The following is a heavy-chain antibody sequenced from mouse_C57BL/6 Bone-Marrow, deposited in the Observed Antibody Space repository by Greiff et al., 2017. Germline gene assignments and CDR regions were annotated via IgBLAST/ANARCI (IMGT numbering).Heavy chain of an antibody. Sequence: VQLQESGAELARPGASVKLSCKASGYTFTSYGISWVKQRTGQGLEWIGEIYPRSGNTYYNEKFKGKATLTADKSSSTAYMELRSLTSEYSAVYFCARHYDSAWFAYWGQGTLVTVSA. CDR3: ARHYDSAWFAY. D-gene: IGHD2-4*01. CDR2: IYPRSGNT. V-gene: IGHV1-81*01. J-gene: IGHJ3*01. CDR1: GYTFTSYG.